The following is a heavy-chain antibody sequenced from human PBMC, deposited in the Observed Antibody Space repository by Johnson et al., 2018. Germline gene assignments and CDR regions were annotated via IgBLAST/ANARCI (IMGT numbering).Heavy chain of an antibody. D-gene: IGHD3-22*01. CDR3: ARGYYYDSSGFPYYYYGMDV. J-gene: IGHJ6*02. V-gene: IGHV3-11*01. CDR1: GFTFSDYY. Sequence: VQLVESGGGLVKPGGSLRLSCAASGFTFSDYYMNWIRQAPGKGLEWVASLSSSGSTIYYADSVKGRFTISRDHAKNSLYLQLNSRRAEDTDVYYCARGYYYDSSGFPYYYYGMDVWGQGTTVTVSS. CDR2: LSSSGSTI.